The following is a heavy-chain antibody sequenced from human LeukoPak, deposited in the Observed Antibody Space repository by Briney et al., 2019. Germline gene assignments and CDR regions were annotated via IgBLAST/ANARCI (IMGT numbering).Heavy chain of an antibody. D-gene: IGHD1-1*01. J-gene: IGHJ4*02. V-gene: IGHV3-23*01. Sequence: GGSLRLSCAASGFTFSSYDMSWVRQAPGKGLEWVSTISNSGYSTYYTDSVKGRFTISRDNSKNTLYLKMDSLTTDDTAIYYCGKATGTLGNWGQGTLVTVSS. CDR3: GKATGTLGN. CDR1: GFTFSSYD. CDR2: ISNSGYST.